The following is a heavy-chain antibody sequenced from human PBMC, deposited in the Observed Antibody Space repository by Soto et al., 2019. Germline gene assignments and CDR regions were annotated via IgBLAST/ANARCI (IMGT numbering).Heavy chain of an antibody. J-gene: IGHJ4*02. CDR2: INPNNGVT. Sequence: ASVKVSCRASGYMLTGFYLHGVRQAPGQGLEWMGWINPNNGVTTYAKNFQGRVTITRDSSISTAYMEFTSLRSDDTAVYFCAGAGISVAGRRPDVWGQGTVVTVSS. V-gene: IGHV1-2*02. CDR3: AGAGISVAGRRPDV. D-gene: IGHD6-19*01. CDR1: GYMLTGFY.